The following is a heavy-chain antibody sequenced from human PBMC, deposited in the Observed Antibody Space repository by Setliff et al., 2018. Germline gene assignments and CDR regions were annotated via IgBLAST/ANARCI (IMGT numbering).Heavy chain of an antibody. Sequence: PSETLSLTCIVSGGSIGRSSHYWDWIRQPPGKGLEWIGSIFYSGTTYYNSALKSRVTIYVDTSKNQFSLKLSSVAAADTAVYYCARGFDVCGGGACYTDGPYYFDYWGLGTLVTVSS. CDR3: ARGFDVCGGGACYTDGPYYFDY. CDR1: GGSIGRSSHY. D-gene: IGHD2-21*02. CDR2: IFYSGTT. V-gene: IGHV4-39*01. J-gene: IGHJ4*02.